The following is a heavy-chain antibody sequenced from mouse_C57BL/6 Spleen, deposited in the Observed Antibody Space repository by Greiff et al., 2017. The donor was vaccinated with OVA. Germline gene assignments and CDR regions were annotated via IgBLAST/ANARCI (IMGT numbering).Heavy chain of an antibody. CDR3: ARGPIAAVFDY. J-gene: IGHJ2*01. D-gene: IGHD6-5*01. Sequence: VQLQQSGAELVKPGASVKISCKASGYAFSSYWMHWVKQRPGKGLEWIGQIYPGDGATNYNGKFKGKATLTADKSSSTAYMQLSSLTSEDSAVYYCARGPIAAVFDYWGKGTTLTVSS. CDR1: GYAFSSYW. V-gene: IGHV1-80*01. CDR2: IYPGDGAT.